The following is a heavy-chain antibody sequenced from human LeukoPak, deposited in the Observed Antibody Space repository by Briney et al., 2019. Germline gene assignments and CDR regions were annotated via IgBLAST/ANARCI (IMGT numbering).Heavy chain of an antibody. D-gene: IGHD3-10*01. V-gene: IGHV4-34*01. CDR3: ARNFYYYGSGSLPPDY. J-gene: IGHJ4*02. CDR1: GGSFSGYY. Sequence: PSETLSLTCAVYGGSFSGYYWSWIRQPPGKGLEWIGEINHSGSTNYNPSLKSRATTSVDTSKNQFSLKLSSVTAADTAVYYCARNFYYYGSGSLPPDYWGQGTLVTVSS. CDR2: INHSGST.